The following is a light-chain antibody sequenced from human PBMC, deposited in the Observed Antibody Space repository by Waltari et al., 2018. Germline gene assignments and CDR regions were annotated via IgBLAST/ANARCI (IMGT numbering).Light chain of an antibody. V-gene: IGKV3-15*01. CDR3: QQYNVWPPLT. Sequence: EIVMTQSPASLSVSQGERVTLYCRASQSIHDNLAWYQQKPGQAPRLLIFGASTRATGIPARFRGSGPGAEFTLTITSLQSEDCAVYYCQQYNVWPPLTFGGGTKVEIK. CDR1: QSIHDN. CDR2: GAS. J-gene: IGKJ4*01.